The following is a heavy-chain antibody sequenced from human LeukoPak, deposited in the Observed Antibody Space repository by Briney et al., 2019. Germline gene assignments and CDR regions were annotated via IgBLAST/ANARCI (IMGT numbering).Heavy chain of an antibody. CDR1: GYTFTSYG. D-gene: IGHD3-22*01. Sequence: APVKVSCKAPGYTFTSYGISWVRQATGQGLEWMGWMNPNSGNTGYAQKFQGRVTMTRNTSISTAYMELSSLRSEDTAVYYCARDSSGQSYWGQGTLVTVSS. J-gene: IGHJ4*02. V-gene: IGHV1-8*02. CDR3: ARDSSGQSY. CDR2: MNPNSGNT.